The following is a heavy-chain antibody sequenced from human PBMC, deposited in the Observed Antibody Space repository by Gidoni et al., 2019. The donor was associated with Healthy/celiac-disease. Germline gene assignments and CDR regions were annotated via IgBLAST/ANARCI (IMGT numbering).Heavy chain of an antibody. J-gene: IGHJ6*02. CDR2: ISSSSSYI. Sequence: EVQLVESGGGLVKPGGSLRLSCAASGFTFSRYSMNWVRQAPGKGLEWVSSISSSSSYIYYADSVKGRFTISRDNAKNSLYLQRNSLRAEDTAVYYCARWVTAMVSVVYYYYGMDVWGQGTTVTVSS. CDR1: GFTFSRYS. CDR3: ARWVTAMVSVVYYYYGMDV. V-gene: IGHV3-21*01. D-gene: IGHD5-18*01.